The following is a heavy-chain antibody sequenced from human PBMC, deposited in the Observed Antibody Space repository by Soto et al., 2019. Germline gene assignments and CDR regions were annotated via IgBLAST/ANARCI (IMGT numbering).Heavy chain of an antibody. V-gene: IGHV3-33*01. CDR3: ARDGLDCSGGSCYRPGFDY. CDR2: IWYDGSNK. Sequence: PGGSLRLSCAASGFTFSSYGMHWVRQAPGKGLEWVAVIWYDGSNKYYADSVKGRFTISRDNSKNTLYLQMNSLRAEDTAVYYCARDGLDCSGGSCYRPGFDYWGQGTLVTVSS. CDR1: GFTFSSYG. D-gene: IGHD2-15*01. J-gene: IGHJ4*02.